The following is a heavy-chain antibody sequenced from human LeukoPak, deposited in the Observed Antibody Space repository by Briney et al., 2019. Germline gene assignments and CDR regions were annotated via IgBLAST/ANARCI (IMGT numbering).Heavy chain of an antibody. CDR3: AKDLSGGVRRDGYNWGGDYYYGMDV. V-gene: IGHV3-23*01. CDR1: GFTSGIYA. CDR2: FSGGGDS. D-gene: IGHD5-24*01. Sequence: LPGGSLRLSCAASGFTSGIYAVSWVRQAPGKGLEWVSAFSGGGDSYYADSVKGRFTISRDDSKKILYLQMNSLRAEDTAVYYCAKDLSGGVRRDGYNWGGDYYYGMDVWGQGTTVTVSS. J-gene: IGHJ6*02.